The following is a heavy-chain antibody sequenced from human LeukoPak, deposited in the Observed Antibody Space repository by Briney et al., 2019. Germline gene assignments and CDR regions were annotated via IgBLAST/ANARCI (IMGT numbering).Heavy chain of an antibody. CDR1: GFAFDDFA. Sequence: AGGSLRLSCTTSGFAFDDFAMSWVRQPAGKGLGWVGFIRRRAYGGAAEYAASVKGRFIISRDDSKGIAYLQMNSLKTEDTAVYYCSRNGLVDFDYWGQGSRVIVSP. CDR3: SRNGLVDFDY. J-gene: IGHJ4*02. V-gene: IGHV3-49*04. CDR2: IRRRAYGGAA.